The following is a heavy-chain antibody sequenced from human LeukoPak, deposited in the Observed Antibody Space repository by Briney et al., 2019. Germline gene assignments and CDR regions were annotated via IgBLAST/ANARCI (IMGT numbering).Heavy chain of an antibody. CDR2: ISSISSHI. CDR3: ASSPPYCSSTNCYANY. D-gene: IGHD2-2*01. J-gene: IGHJ4*02. CDR1: GFTFSTYT. Sequence: GGSLRLSCVASGFTFSTYTMNWVRQAPGQGLEWVSSISSISSHIFYADSVKGRFTISRDNAKNSLYLQMSSLRAEDTAVYYCASSPPYCSSTNCYANYWGQGTLVTVSS. V-gene: IGHV3-21*01.